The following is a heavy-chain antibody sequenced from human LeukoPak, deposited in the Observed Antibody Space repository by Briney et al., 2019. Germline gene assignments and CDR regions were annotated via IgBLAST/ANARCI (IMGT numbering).Heavy chain of an antibody. J-gene: IGHJ4*02. V-gene: IGHV5-51*01. CDR3: GRRLAVRGVMYYFDY. CDR1: GYSITNYW. Sequence: GEALKICCKGSGYSITNYWIGWGRQMPGKGLEWGGIISPGDSDTRYSPYFQGQVTISADKSIRTAYLQWSSLKASDTAMYYCGRRLAVRGVMYYFDYWGQGTLVTVSS. CDR2: ISPGDSDT. D-gene: IGHD3-10*02.